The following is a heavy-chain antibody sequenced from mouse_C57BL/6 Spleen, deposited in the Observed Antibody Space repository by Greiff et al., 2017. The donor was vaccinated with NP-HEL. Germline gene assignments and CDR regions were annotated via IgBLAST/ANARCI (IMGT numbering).Heavy chain of an antibody. CDR2: INPNNGGT. J-gene: IGHJ2*01. V-gene: IGHV1-26*01. Sequence: EVQLQQSGPELVKPGASVKISCKASGYTFTDYYMNWVKQSHGKSLEWIGDINPNNGGTSYNQKFKGKATLTVYKSYSTAYMELRSLTSEDAAVYYCASVTTVVAPYYFDYWGQGTTLTVSS. D-gene: IGHD1-1*01. CDR1: GYTFTDYY. CDR3: ASVTTVVAPYYFDY.